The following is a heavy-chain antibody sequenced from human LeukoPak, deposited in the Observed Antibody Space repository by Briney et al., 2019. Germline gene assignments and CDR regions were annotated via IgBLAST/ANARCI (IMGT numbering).Heavy chain of an antibody. V-gene: IGHV4-4*07. CDR1: NGSIGTLY. Sequence: SETLSLTCIVSNGSIGTLYWSWIRQPVGRGLEWIGRIYASGTTTYPPSLKTRLTMSVDPSKNQLSLKVDSVTVADTAVYYCARGPLGSGYFDSWGQGILVTVPS. D-gene: IGHD3-10*01. J-gene: IGHJ4*02. CDR3: ARGPLGSGYFDS. CDR2: IYASGTT.